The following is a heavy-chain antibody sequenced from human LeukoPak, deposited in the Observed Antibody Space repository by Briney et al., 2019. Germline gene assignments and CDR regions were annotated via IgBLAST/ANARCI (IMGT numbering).Heavy chain of an antibody. CDR3: ARDPGYGSGSWGRYYYYYMDV. J-gene: IGHJ6*03. CDR2: MNPNSGNT. Sequence: GASVKVSCKASGYTFTSYDINWVRQATGQGLEWMGWMNPNSGNTGYAQKFQGRVTMTRNTSISTAYMELSSLRSEDTAVYYCARDPGYGSGSWGRYYYYYMDVWGKGTTVTISS. CDR1: GYTFTSYD. V-gene: IGHV1-8*01. D-gene: IGHD3-10*01.